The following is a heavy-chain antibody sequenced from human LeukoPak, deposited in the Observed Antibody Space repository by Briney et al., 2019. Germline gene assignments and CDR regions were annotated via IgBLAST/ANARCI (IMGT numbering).Heavy chain of an antibody. CDR1: GYTFTGYY. CDR2: INPNSGGT. D-gene: IGHD1-26*01. J-gene: IGHJ4*02. Sequence: ASVKVSCKASGYTFTGYYMHWVRQAPGQGLEWMGWINPNSGGTNYAQKLQGRVTMTRDTSISTAYMELSRLRSDDTAVYYCARDREAWELLPTLDYWGQGTLVTVSS. CDR3: ARDREAWELLPTLDY. V-gene: IGHV1-2*02.